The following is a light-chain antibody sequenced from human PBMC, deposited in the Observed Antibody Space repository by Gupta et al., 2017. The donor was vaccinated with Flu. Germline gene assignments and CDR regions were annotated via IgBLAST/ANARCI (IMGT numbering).Light chain of an antibody. Sequence: VSLGERATINCKSSQNGLYIYKDKNYLDWYQQKPGQPPKLIISWASNRESGVPDRFSGSGYGTFTLTISSLQAEEVAVYYCQQDDSTPWTFGQGTSVEIK. CDR2: WAS. J-gene: IGKJ1*01. CDR1: QNGLYIYKDKNY. CDR3: QQDDSTPWT. V-gene: IGKV4-1*01.